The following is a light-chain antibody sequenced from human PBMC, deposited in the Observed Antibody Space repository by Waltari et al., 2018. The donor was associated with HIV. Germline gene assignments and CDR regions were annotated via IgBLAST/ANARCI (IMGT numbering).Light chain of an antibody. CDR1: GDSTAVNF. CDR2: EGD. CDR3: QSYDSNYVVV. Sequence: FMLTQPHSASESPGQTITISRTRPGDSTAVNFVQSYPQRPGSAPTTVIYEGDQRPSGVPDRLSGSIDSSSSSASLTIAGLQTEDEADYYCQSYDSNYVVVFGGGTKVTVL. V-gene: IGLV6-57*04. J-gene: IGLJ3*02.